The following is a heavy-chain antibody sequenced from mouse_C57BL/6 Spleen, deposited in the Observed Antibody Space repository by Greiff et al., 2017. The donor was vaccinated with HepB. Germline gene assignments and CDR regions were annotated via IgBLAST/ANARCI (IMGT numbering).Heavy chain of an antibody. V-gene: IGHV1-50*01. Sequence: VQLQQPGAELVKPGASVQLSCKASGSTFTSYWMQWVKQRPGQGLEWIGEIDPSDSYTNYNQKFKGKATLTVDTSSSTAYMQLSSLTSEDSAVYYCARLRSNYWFAYWGQGTLVTVAA. J-gene: IGHJ3*01. CDR2: IDPSDSYT. CDR3: ARLRSNYWFAY. CDR1: GSTFTSYW. D-gene: IGHD2-5*01.